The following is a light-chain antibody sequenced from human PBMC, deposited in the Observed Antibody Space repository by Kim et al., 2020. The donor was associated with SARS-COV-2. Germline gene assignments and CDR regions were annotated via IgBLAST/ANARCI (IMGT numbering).Light chain of an antibody. Sequence: VSPGQTASITCSGNKLGDKYACWYQQKPGQSPVLVIYQDSKRPSGIPERFSGSNSGNTATLTISGTQAMDEADYYCQAWDSSSVVFGGGTQLTVL. V-gene: IGLV3-1*01. CDR2: QDS. CDR1: KLGDKY. J-gene: IGLJ2*01. CDR3: QAWDSSSVV.